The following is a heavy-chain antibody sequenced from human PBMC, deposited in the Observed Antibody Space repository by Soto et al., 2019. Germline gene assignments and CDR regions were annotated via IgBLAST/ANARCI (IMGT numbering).Heavy chain of an antibody. J-gene: IGHJ6*02. Sequence: RGESLKISCKGSGYSFGGYWITWVRQMPGKGLEWMGRIDPSDSQTYYSPSFRGHVTISAAKSISTAYLQWSSLKASDTAMYYCARLDVSSYGYYYGMDVWGQGTTVTLSS. CDR3: ARLDVSSYGYYYGMDV. V-gene: IGHV5-10-1*01. CDR1: GYSFGGYW. CDR2: IDPSDSQT. D-gene: IGHD3-10*01.